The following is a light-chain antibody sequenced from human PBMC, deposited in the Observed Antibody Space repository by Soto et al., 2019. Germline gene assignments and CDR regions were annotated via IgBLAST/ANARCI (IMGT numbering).Light chain of an antibody. J-gene: IGLJ1*01. V-gene: IGLV2-14*03. CDR1: SSDFGDYNY. CDR3: SSYTSSSNYV. Sequence: QSALTQPASVSWSPGQSITISCTGTSSDFGDYNYVSWYQQQPGKAPKILIYDVSNRPSGLSNRFSGSKSGNTATLTISGLRAEDETDYNCSSYTSSSNYVFGTGTKLT. CDR2: DVS.